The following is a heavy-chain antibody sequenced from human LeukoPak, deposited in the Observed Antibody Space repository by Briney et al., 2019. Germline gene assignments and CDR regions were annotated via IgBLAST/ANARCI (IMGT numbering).Heavy chain of an antibody. CDR1: GYTFTYYY. J-gene: IGHJ1*01. CDR2: INPSDGST. Sequence: ASVKVSCKASGYTFTYYYIHWVRQAPGQGLEWMGIINPSDGSTNYAQKFQGRVTMTRDTSTSTLYMELSSLRSDDTSVYYCARRGDGAENFQHWGQGTLVTVS. CDR3: ARRGDGAENFQH. V-gene: IGHV1-46*01. D-gene: IGHD4-17*01.